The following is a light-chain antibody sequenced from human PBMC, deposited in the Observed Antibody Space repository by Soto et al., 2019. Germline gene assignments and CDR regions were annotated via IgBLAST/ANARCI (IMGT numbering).Light chain of an antibody. CDR3: QQYDNWPPIT. J-gene: IGKJ5*01. Sequence: IVMNQSPAALSVSPGERATLSCRASQSVSSNLAWYQQKPGQAPRLLIYGASTRATGIPARFSGSGSGTEFTLTISSLQSEDFAVYYCQQYDNWPPITFGQGTRLEIK. V-gene: IGKV3-15*01. CDR1: QSVSSN. CDR2: GAS.